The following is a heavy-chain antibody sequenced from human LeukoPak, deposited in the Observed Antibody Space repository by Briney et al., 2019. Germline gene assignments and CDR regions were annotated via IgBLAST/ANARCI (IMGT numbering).Heavy chain of an antibody. CDR1: GFKYSSLS. J-gene: IGHJ4*02. D-gene: IGHD4-17*01. Sequence: GGSLRLSCAASGFKYSSLSMNWPRQATGKGLEGISYITSSSSSTYYADSVKGRFTISRDNAKNSLYLQMNSLSAEDTAVYYCARVIGSYGDSAYWGQGTLVTVSS. CDR3: ARVIGSYGDSAY. V-gene: IGHV3-48*04. CDR2: ITSSSSST.